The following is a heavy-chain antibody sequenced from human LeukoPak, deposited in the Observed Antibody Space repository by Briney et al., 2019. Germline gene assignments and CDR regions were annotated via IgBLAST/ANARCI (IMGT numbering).Heavy chain of an antibody. V-gene: IGHV3-7*01. Sequence: GGSLRLSCAASGFTFSSYWMSWVRQAPGKGLEWVANIKQDGSEKYYVDSVKGRFTISRDNAKNSLYLQMNSLRAEDTAVYYCAKDHYKIVGASPFDYWGQGTLVTVSS. CDR3: AKDHYKIVGASPFDY. D-gene: IGHD1-26*01. CDR2: IKQDGSEK. J-gene: IGHJ4*02. CDR1: GFTFSSYW.